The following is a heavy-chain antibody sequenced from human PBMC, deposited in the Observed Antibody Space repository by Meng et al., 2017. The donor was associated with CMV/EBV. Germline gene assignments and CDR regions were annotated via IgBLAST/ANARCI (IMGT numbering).Heavy chain of an antibody. Sequence: VRLQDSGPGLVKPSQTLSLTCTVSGGSISSGDYYWSWIRQPPGKGLEWIGYIYYSGSTYYNPSLKSRVTISVDTSKNQFSLKLSSVTAADTAVYYCARVMGPNRTPYYFDYWGQGTLVTVSS. CDR2: IYYSGST. D-gene: IGHD1-14*01. CDR1: GGSISSGDYY. J-gene: IGHJ4*02. V-gene: IGHV4-30-4*08. CDR3: ARVMGPNRTPYYFDY.